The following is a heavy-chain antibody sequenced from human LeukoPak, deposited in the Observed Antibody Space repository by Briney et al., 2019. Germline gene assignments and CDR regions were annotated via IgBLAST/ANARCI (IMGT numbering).Heavy chain of an antibody. CDR3: ARDQTAVTGVWGTIDY. CDR1: GFTFSGYG. J-gene: IGHJ4*02. CDR2: ISYDGSNT. D-gene: IGHD2-8*02. V-gene: IGHV3-30*03. Sequence: GGSLRLSCTASGFTFSGYGMHWVRQAPGMGLEWVAIISYDGSNTFYGDSVKGRFTISRDNSKKTLYLQMNSLRTEDTAVYYCARDQTAVTGVWGTIDYWGQGTLVTVSS.